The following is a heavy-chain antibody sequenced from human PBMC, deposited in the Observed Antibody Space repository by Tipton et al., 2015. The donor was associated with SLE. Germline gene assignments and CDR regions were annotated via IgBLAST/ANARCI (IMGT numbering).Heavy chain of an antibody. V-gene: IGHV3-64*02. D-gene: IGHD1-26*01. CDR2: INTNGDTT. CDR3: ARDRGTYSSDY. J-gene: IGHJ4*02. Sequence: GSLRLSCAASGFTFSRFAMHWVRQAPGKGLELVSIINTNGDTTNYADSVKGRFTVSRDNSKNTLYLQMGSLRAEDMGVYYCARDRGTYSSDYWGQGTLVTVSS. CDR1: GFTFSRFA.